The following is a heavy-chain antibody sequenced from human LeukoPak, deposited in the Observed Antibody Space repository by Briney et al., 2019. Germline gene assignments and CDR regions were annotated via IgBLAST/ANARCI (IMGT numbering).Heavy chain of an antibody. Sequence: ASVKVSCKASGYTFTSYDINWVRQATGQGLEWMGWMNPNSGNPGYAQKFQGRVTITRNTSISTAYMELSSLRSEDTAVYYCARGYCSSTSCYTYDYWGQGTLVTVSS. J-gene: IGHJ4*02. CDR2: MNPNSGNP. CDR1: GYTFTSYD. D-gene: IGHD2-2*02. CDR3: ARGYCSSTSCYTYDY. V-gene: IGHV1-8*03.